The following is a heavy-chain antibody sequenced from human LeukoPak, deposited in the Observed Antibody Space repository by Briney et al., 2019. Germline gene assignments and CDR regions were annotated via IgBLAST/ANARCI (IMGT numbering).Heavy chain of an antibody. Sequence: GGSLRLSCAASGFTFSSDNMNWVRQAPGKGLEWVSSISSGSSYIYYADSVKGRFTISRDNAKNSLYLQMTSLRAEDTALYYCARYGGNAFDVWGQGTMVTVSS. J-gene: IGHJ3*01. CDR3: ARYGGNAFDV. D-gene: IGHD4/OR15-4a*01. CDR2: ISSGSSYI. V-gene: IGHV3-21*01. CDR1: GFTFSSDN.